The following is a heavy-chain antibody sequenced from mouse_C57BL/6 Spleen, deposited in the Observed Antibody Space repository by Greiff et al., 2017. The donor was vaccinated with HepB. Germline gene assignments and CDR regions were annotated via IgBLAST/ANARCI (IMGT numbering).Heavy chain of an antibody. CDR1: GYTFTSYW. Sequence: QVQLKQPGAELVMPGASVKLSCKASGYTFTSYWMHWVKQRPGQGLEWIGEIDPSDSYTNYNQKFKGKSTLTVDKSSSTAYMQLSSLTSEDSAVYYCARRVPGHFDYWGQGTTLTVSS. CDR3: ARRVPGHFDY. V-gene: IGHV1-69*01. CDR2: IDPSDSYT. D-gene: IGHD2-14*01. J-gene: IGHJ2*01.